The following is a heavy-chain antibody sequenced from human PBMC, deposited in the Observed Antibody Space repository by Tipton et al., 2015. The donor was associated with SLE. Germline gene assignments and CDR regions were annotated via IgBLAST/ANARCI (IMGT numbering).Heavy chain of an antibody. Sequence: TLSLTCTVSGGSISSYYWSWIRQPPGKGLEWIGYIYYSGSTNYNPSLKSRVTVSVDTSKNQLSLKLSSVTAADTAVYYRVRVGRYLAAAGDWFFDLWGRGTLVAVSS. V-gene: IGHV4-59*01. J-gene: IGHJ2*01. D-gene: IGHD6-13*01. CDR3: VRVGRYLAAAGDWFFDL. CDR2: IYYSGST. CDR1: GGSISSYY.